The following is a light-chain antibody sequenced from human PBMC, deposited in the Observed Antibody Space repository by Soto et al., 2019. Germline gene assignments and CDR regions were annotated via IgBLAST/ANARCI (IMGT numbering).Light chain of an antibody. V-gene: IGLV1-44*01. CDR1: SSNIGSNT. CDR2: SNN. J-gene: IGLJ2*01. Sequence: QSVLTQPPSASGTPGPRVTISCSGSSSNIGSNTVNWYQQLPGTAPKLLIYSNNQRPSGVPDRFSGSKSGTSASLAISGLQSEDEADYYCAAWDDSLNGVVFGGGTQLTVL. CDR3: AAWDDSLNGVV.